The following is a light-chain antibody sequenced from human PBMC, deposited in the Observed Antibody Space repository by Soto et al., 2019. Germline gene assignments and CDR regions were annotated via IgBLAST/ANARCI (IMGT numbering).Light chain of an antibody. J-gene: IGKJ1*01. CDR2: GAS. CDR1: QSVSSSY. CDR3: QQYGSQPGWT. V-gene: IGKV3-20*01. Sequence: EIVLTQSPGTLSLSPGERATLSCRASQSVSSSYLAWYQQKPGQAPRLLIYGASSRATGIPDRFSGSGSGTDFTLTISRLEPEDFAVYYCQQYGSQPGWTFGQGTKVDIK.